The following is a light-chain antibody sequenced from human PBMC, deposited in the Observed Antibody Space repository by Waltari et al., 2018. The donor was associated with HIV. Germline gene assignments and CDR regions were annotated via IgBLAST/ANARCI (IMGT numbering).Light chain of an antibody. J-gene: IGLJ2*01. CDR2: DVD. Sequence: QSALTQPASVSGSPGQSITISCSGTSSDISTYNFVSWYQKHPDKAPKLLIYDVDTRPSGVPRRFSGSKSGDTASLTISAIQADDEADYLCSSYTTTNTVVFGGGTKVSVL. CDR3: SSYTTTNTVV. CDR1: SSDISTYNF. V-gene: IGLV2-14*03.